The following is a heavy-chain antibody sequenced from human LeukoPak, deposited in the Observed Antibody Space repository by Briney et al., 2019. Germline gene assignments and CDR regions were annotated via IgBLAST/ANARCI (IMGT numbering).Heavy chain of an antibody. CDR3: ARGIGWPYFDY. CDR1: GDSVSRTNIA. Sequence: SQTLSLTCAISGDSVSRTNIAWNWIRQSPSRGLEWLGRTYYRSKWYNDYAVSVQSRIIINPDTSKNQYSLQLNSVTPEDTAVYYCARGIGWPYFDYWGQGTLVTVSS. V-gene: IGHV6-1*01. CDR2: TYYRSKWYN. J-gene: IGHJ4*02. D-gene: IGHD5-24*01.